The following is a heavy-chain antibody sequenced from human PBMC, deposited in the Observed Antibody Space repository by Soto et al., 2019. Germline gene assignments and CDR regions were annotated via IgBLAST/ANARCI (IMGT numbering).Heavy chain of an antibody. V-gene: IGHV6-1*01. CDR2: TYYASKWNN. CDR3: ARGRKSAFDY. J-gene: IGHJ4*02. Sequence: QVQLQQSGPGLMKPSQTLSLTCAISGDSVSSNGVAWNWIRQSPSRGLEWLGRTYYASKWNNKYSTSVKSRITINPDTSKNQFSLQLHFVTPEDTAVYYCARGRKSAFDYWGQGTLVTVSS. CDR1: GDSVSSNGVA.